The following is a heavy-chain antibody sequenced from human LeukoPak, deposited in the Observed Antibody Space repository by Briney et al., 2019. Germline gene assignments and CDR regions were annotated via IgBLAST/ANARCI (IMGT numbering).Heavy chain of an antibody. D-gene: IGHD4-17*01. CDR1: GFTFSSYE. CDR2: ISSSGSTI. V-gene: IGHV3-48*03. CDR3: ARDLDYGDYVLDY. J-gene: IGHJ4*02. Sequence: GGPLRLSCAASGFTFSSYEMNWVRQAPGKGLEWVSYISSSGSTIYYADSVKGRFTISRDNAKNSLYLQMNSLRAEDTAVYYCARDLDYGDYVLDYWGQGTLVTVSS.